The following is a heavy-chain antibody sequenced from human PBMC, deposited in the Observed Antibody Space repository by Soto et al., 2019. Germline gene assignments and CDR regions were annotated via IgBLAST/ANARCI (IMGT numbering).Heavy chain of an antibody. D-gene: IGHD3-16*01. CDR1: GFSLSTSGVG. CDR3: AHRRRGRYLDD. V-gene: IGHV2-5*02. Sequence: QITLKESGPTLVKPTQTLTLTCTFSGFSLSTSGVGVGWIRQPPGKALEWLALIYWDDDKRYSPSLKSRLTPTXXTTKTPVVLTMTNMDPVDTATDYCAHRRRGRYLDDWGQGHLVTVSS. J-gene: IGHJ4*02. CDR2: IYWDDDK.